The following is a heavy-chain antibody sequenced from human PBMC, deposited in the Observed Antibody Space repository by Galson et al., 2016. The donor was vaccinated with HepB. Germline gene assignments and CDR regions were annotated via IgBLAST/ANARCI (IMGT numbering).Heavy chain of an antibody. V-gene: IGHV3-15*01. D-gene: IGHD1-26*01. CDR2: IKSKTDGETT. CDR1: GFTFSKAW. J-gene: IGHJ6*02. Sequence: SLRLSCAASGFTFSKAWMGWVRLAPGKGLEWVGRIKSKTDGETTDYAAPVKGRITISRDDSTNTLYLQMNSLKTGDTAVYYCTTGEWGVGPTYQYYYYGMDVWGQGTTVTVS. CDR3: TTGEWGVGPTYQYYYYGMDV.